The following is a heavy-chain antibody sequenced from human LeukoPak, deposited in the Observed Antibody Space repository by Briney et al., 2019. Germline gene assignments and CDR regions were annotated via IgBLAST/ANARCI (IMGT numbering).Heavy chain of an antibody. CDR3: ARENTAMAYFDY. D-gene: IGHD5-18*01. Sequence: GGSLRLSCAAPGFTASSNYMSWVRQAPGKGLDGVSVIYSGGSTYYADSVKGRFTISRDNSKNTLYLQMNSLRAEDTAVYYCARENTAMAYFDYWGQGTLVTVSS. CDR1: GFTASSNY. CDR2: IYSGGST. J-gene: IGHJ4*02. V-gene: IGHV3-53*01.